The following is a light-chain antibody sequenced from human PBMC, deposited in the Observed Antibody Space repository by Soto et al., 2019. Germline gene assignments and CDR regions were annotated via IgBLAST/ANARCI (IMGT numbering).Light chain of an antibody. CDR2: EAD. CDR1: SNDIGGYNL. J-gene: IGLJ2*01. Sequence: QSVLTQPASVSGSPGQSITISCTGTSNDIGGYNLVSWYQQHPGKAPKLVVYEADKRPSGVSNRFSGSKSGNTASLTISTLRPEAEADYSCCSFAGGATFVFGGGTKGTVL. CDR3: CSFAGGATFV. V-gene: IGLV2-23*02.